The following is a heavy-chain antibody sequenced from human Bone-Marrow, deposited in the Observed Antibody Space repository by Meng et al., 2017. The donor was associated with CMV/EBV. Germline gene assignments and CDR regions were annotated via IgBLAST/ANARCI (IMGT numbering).Heavy chain of an antibody. D-gene: IGHD4-23*01. CDR2: INWNGGST. CDR3: AKDIGAYAGFET. J-gene: IGHJ3*02. CDR1: GFTFDDYG. V-gene: IGHV3-20*04. Sequence: GESLKISCAASGFTFDDYGMSWVRQAPGKGLEWVSGINWNGGSTGYADSVKGRFTISRDNAKNSLYVQMNSLKPEDTALYYCAKDIGAYAGFETWGQGTMVTVSS.